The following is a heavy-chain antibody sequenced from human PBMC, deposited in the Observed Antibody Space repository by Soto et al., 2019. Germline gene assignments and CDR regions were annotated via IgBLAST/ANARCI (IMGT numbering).Heavy chain of an antibody. CDR2: ISGSGGST. V-gene: IGHV3-23*01. Sequence: GGSLRLSCAASGLTFSSYAMSWVRQAPGKGLEWVSAISGSGGSTYYADSVKGRFTISRDNSKNTLYLQMNSLRAEDTAVYYCAKSSMYYDILTGYYNPWGQGTQVTVSS. CDR3: AKSSMYYDILTGYYNP. CDR1: GLTFSSYA. D-gene: IGHD3-9*01. J-gene: IGHJ5*02.